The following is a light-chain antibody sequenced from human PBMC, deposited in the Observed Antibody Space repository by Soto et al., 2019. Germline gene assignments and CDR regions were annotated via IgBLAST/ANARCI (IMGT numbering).Light chain of an antibody. CDR2: GNS. Sequence: QSVLTQPPSVSGAPGQRVTISCTGSSSNIGAGYDVHWYQQLPGTAPKLLIYGNSNRPSGVPDRFSGSKSGTSASLAITGLQADEEADYYCQSYDRSRSGYVFGTGTKVTVL. J-gene: IGLJ1*01. V-gene: IGLV1-40*01. CDR1: SSNIGAGYD. CDR3: QSYDRSRSGYV.